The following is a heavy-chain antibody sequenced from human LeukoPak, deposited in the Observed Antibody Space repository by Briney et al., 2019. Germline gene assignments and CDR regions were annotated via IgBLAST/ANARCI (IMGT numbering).Heavy chain of an antibody. CDR3: AGDLDFASGYYLHY. J-gene: IGHJ4*02. V-gene: IGHV4-31*03. CDR1: GASTSSRGYY. Sequence: SETLSLTCNISGASTSSRGYYWTWVRQHSGKGLEWIGYIYHTGTTYYNPSLRSRITISMGTSKNQFSLKMTSMTAADTAVYYCAGDLDFASGYYLHYWGQGSLVTVSS. D-gene: IGHD3-22*01. CDR2: IYHTGTT.